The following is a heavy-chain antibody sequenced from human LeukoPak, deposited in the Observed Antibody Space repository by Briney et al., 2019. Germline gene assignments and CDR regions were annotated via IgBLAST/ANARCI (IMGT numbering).Heavy chain of an antibody. Sequence: ASVKVSCKASGYTFTGYYMHWVRQAPGQGLEWMGWINPNSGGTNYAQKFQGRVTMTRDTSISTAYMELSRLRSDDTAVYYCARSTQYCSSTSCYTEGFDYWGQGTLVTVSS. V-gene: IGHV1-2*02. CDR3: ARSTQYCSSTSCYTEGFDY. CDR2: INPNSGGT. J-gene: IGHJ4*02. D-gene: IGHD2-2*02. CDR1: GYTFTGYY.